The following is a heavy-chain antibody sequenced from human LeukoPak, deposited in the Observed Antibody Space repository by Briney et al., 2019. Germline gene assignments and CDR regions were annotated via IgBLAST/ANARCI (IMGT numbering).Heavy chain of an antibody. J-gene: IGHJ4*02. CDR3: ARESEDIVVVVAAAHFDY. Sequence: SETLSLTCTVSGGSISSSSSYWGWIRQPPWKGLEWIGSIYYSGSTYYNPSLQSRVTISADPSQHQFSLKLSALTAADTDVYYCARESEDIVVVVAAAHFDYWGQGTLVTVSS. CDR2: IYYSGST. CDR1: GGSISSSSSY. V-gene: IGHV4-39*07. D-gene: IGHD2-15*01.